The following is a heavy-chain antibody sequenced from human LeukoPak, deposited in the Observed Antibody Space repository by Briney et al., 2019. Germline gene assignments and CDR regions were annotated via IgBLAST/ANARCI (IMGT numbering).Heavy chain of an antibody. Sequence: GGSLRLSCAASGFTFSDNYMSWIRQAPGKGLEWVSYISSSGSIYYADSVKGRFTISRDNAKNSLYLQMNSLRAEDTAVYYCAKEYGYTYGEFDYWGQGTLVTVSS. CDR1: GFTFSDNY. D-gene: IGHD5-18*01. CDR2: ISSSGSI. J-gene: IGHJ4*02. V-gene: IGHV3-11*01. CDR3: AKEYGYTYGEFDY.